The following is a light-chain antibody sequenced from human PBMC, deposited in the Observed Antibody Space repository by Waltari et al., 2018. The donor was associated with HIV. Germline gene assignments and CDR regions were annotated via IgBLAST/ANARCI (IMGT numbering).Light chain of an antibody. Sequence: EIVMTQSPATLSVSPGERVALSCRASQSISSNLAWYQQKPGQAPRPLIYRASSRATGIPARFSGSGSGTEFTLTISSLQPEDFALYYCQQISSFPLTFGPGTKVDVK. CDR1: QSISSN. J-gene: IGKJ3*01. CDR3: QQISSFPLT. V-gene: IGKV3-15*01. CDR2: RAS.